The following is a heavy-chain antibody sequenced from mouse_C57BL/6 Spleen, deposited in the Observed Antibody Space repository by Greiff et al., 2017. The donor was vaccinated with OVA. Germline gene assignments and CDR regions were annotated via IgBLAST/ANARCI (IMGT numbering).Heavy chain of an antibody. D-gene: IGHD1-1*01. CDR3: TRLCYYGSSPYYFDY. Sequence: VKLQESGAELVRPGASVTLSCKASGYTFTDYEMHWVKQTPVHGLEWIGAIDPETGGTAYNQKFKGKAILTADKSSSTAYMELRSLTSEDSAVYYCTRLCYYGSSPYYFDYWGQGTTLTVSS. CDR1: GYTFTDYE. V-gene: IGHV1-15*01. CDR2: IDPETGGT. J-gene: IGHJ2*01.